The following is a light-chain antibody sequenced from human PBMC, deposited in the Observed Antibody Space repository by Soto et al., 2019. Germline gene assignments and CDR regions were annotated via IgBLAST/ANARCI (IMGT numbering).Light chain of an antibody. J-gene: IGKJ4*01. Sequence: EIVLTQSPATLSVSPGERATLSCRASQSISSFLAWYQQKPGQDPRLLIYDESNRATGIPARFSGSGSGTEFTLTISSLQSEDFAVYYCQQYNWPFTFGGGTKVDI. CDR3: QQYNWPFT. V-gene: IGKV3D-15*01. CDR2: DES. CDR1: QSISSF.